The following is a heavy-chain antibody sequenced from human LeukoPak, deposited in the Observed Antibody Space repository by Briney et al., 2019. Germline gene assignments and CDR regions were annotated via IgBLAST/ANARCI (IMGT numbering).Heavy chain of an antibody. V-gene: IGHV3-30*02. Sequence: GGSLRLSCAASGFIFIGYGMHWVRQAPGKGPEWVAFIRPDGHIKYYADSVKGRFMISRDNSKNTVDLQMNSLRGDDTAMYYCAKEGAASWDVDVWGKGTTVTVSS. CDR3: AKEGAASWDVDV. J-gene: IGHJ6*04. CDR1: GFIFIGYG. D-gene: IGHD3-3*02. CDR2: IRPDGHIK.